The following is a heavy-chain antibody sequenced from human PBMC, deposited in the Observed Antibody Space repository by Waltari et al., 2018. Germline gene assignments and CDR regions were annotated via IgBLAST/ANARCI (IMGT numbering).Heavy chain of an antibody. J-gene: IGHJ6*02. CDR1: GGTFSSYA. CDR2: IIPIFGTA. CDR3: ARASSGATLGYYGMDV. V-gene: IGHV1-69*01. Sequence: VQLVQSGAEVKKPGESLKISCKDSGGTFSSYAISWVRQAPGQGLEWMGGIIPIFGTANYAQKFQGRGTITTDESTSSAYMELSSLRSEDTAVYYCARASSGATLGYYGMDVWGQGTTVTVSS. D-gene: IGHD1-26*01.